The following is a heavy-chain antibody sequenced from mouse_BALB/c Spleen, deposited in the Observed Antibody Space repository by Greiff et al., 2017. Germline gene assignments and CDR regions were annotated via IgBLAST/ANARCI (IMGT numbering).Heavy chain of an antibody. V-gene: IGHV3-6*02. J-gene: IGHJ4*01. CDR2: ISYDGSN. D-gene: IGHD2-4*01. CDR1: GYSITSVYY. CDR3: ARGGMIPMDY. Sequence: EVKLMESGPGLVKPSQSLSLTCSVTGYSITSVYYWNWIRQFPGNKLEWMGYISYDGSNNYNPSLENRISITRDTSKNQFFLKLNSVTTEDTATYYCARGGMIPMDYWGQGTSVTVSS.